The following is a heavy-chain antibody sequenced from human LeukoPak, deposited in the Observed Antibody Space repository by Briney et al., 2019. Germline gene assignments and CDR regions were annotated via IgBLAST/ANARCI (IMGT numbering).Heavy chain of an antibody. CDR2: ISGSGGST. J-gene: IGHJ4*02. V-gene: IGHV3-23*01. Sequence: PGGSLRLSCAASGFTFTSYAMSWVRQAPGKGLEWVSAISGSGGSTYYADSVKGRFTISRDNSKNTLYLQMNSLRAEDTAVYYCAKNVDYSSRGADYWGQGTLVTVSS. CDR3: AKNVDYSSRGADY. CDR1: GFTFTSYA. D-gene: IGHD6-19*01.